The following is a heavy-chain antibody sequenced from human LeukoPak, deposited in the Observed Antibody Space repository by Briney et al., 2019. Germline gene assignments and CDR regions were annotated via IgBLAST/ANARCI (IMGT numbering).Heavy chain of an antibody. J-gene: IGHJ4*02. CDR2: IIPVFNSP. CDR1: GGAFSSSA. Sequence: SVKVSCKASGGAFSSSAVSWVRQAPGQGLEWMGGIIPVFNSPNYAQKFLGRLTITADESTRTAYMELSSLRSDDTAVYYCARGGGSYSNFDYWGQGTLVTVSS. V-gene: IGHV1-69*13. D-gene: IGHD1-26*01. CDR3: ARGGGSYSNFDY.